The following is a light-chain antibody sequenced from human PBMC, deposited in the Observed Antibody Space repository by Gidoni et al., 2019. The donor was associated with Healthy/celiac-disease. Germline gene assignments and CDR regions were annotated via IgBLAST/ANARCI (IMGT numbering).Light chain of an antibody. Sequence: EIVLTQSPATLSLSPGERATLSCRASQSVSSYLAWYQQKPGQAPRLLIYDASNRATGIPARFSGSGSGTEFTLTISSLEPEDFAVYYCQQRSNWPPGATFGGGTKVEIK. CDR2: DAS. CDR3: QQRSNWPPGAT. CDR1: QSVSSY. V-gene: IGKV3-11*01. J-gene: IGKJ4*01.